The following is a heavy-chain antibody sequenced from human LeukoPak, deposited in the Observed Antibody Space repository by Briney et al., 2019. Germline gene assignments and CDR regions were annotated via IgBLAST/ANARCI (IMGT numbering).Heavy chain of an antibody. D-gene: IGHD2-21*01. CDR2: INSDGSIT. Sequence: PGGSLRLSCAVSGFTFSRNWMHWVRQAPGKGLVWVSRINSDGSITNYADSVKGRFTISRDNAKNTLYLQMTSLRAEDTAVYYCVSFNGYLSRRGQGTLVTVSS. V-gene: IGHV3-74*01. J-gene: IGHJ4*02. CDR3: VSFNGYLSR. CDR1: GFTFSRNW.